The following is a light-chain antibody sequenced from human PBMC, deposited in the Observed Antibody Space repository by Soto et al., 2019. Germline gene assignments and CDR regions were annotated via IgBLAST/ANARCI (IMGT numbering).Light chain of an antibody. CDR1: QSIRSN. J-gene: IGKJ4*01. CDR3: QQYNNWPLT. V-gene: IGKV3-15*01. CDR2: GAS. Sequence: EIVMTQSPATLSVSPGDRATLACGASQSIRSNLAWYQQKPGQGPRLLIYGASTRATGVPARFSGSGSGTEFTLTISSLQSEDFAVYYCQQYNNWPLTFGGGTKVDI.